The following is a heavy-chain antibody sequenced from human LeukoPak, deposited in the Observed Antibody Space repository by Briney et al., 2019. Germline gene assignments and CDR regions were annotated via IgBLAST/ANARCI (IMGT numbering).Heavy chain of an antibody. V-gene: IGHV3-23*01. Sequence: GGSLRLSCAASGFTFSNYAMSWVRQAPGKGLEWVSGISGSGGSSYYADSVKGRFSISRDNPKNTLHLQMNSLRAEDSAVYYCAKGTGIVMYYYYGTDLWGQGTTVIISS. D-gene: IGHD3-16*02. CDR3: AKGTGIVMYYYYGTDL. CDR2: ISGSGGSS. CDR1: GFTFSNYA. J-gene: IGHJ6*02.